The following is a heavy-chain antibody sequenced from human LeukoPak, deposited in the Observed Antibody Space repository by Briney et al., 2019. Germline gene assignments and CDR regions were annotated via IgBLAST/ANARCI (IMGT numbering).Heavy chain of an antibody. Sequence: GGSLRLSCAASGFTFSTSAMNWVRQAPWGGLEWVSAISPNGGAIFYAGSVRGRFTTSRDNAKSSLFLQMNNLRAEDTALYFCASGIRERGFDSWGQGTLVTVSS. D-gene: IGHD1-1*01. CDR2: ISPNGGAI. V-gene: IGHV3-21*01. CDR1: GFTFSTSA. J-gene: IGHJ4*02. CDR3: ASGIRERGFDS.